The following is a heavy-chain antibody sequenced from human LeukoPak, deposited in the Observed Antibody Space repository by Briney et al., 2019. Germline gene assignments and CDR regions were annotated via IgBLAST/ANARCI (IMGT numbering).Heavy chain of an antibody. J-gene: IGHJ4*02. Sequence: GGSLRLSCAASGFTFSSYAMSWVRQAPGKGLEWVSAISGSGGSTYYADSVKGQFTISRDNSKNTLYLQMNSLRAEDTAVYYCAKERWESSSWYSSDYWGQGTLVTVSS. CDR1: GFTFSSYA. V-gene: IGHV3-23*01. CDR2: ISGSGGST. D-gene: IGHD6-13*01. CDR3: AKERWESSSWYSSDY.